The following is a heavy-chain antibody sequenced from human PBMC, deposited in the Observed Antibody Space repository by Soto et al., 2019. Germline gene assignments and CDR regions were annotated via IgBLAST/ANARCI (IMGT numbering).Heavy chain of an antibody. CDR1: GDRVSSDRAA. Sequence: SQTLSLTCAISGDRVSSDRAAWNWIRQSPSRGLEWLGSTYYRSKWYNYYAVSLKSRITISADTSNNQFSLRLNFVTPEDTAVYYCPIEGFLSIYCEYSWFDXWGQGTRVTVSX. D-gene: IGHD3-3*01. CDR3: PIEGFLSIYCEYSWFDX. CDR2: TYYRSKWYN. V-gene: IGHV6-1*01. J-gene: IGHJ5*02.